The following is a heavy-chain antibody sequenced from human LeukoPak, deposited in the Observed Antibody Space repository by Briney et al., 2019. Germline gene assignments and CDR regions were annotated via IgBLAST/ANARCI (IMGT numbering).Heavy chain of an antibody. CDR2: MNPNSGNT. CDR3: ARLVLYNWNDAGWFDP. Sequence: ASVKVSCKASGYTFTSYDINWVRQATGQGLEWMGWMNPNSGNTGYAQKFQGRVTMTRNTSISTAYMELSSLRSEDTAVYYCARLVLYNWNDAGWFDPWGQGTLVTVSS. V-gene: IGHV1-8*01. D-gene: IGHD1-1*01. CDR1: GYTFTSYD. J-gene: IGHJ5*02.